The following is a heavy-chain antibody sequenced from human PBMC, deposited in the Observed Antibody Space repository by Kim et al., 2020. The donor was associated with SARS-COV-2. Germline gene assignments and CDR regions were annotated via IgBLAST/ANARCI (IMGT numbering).Heavy chain of an antibody. J-gene: IGHJ6*01. CDR2: IYTSGST. Sequence: SETLSLTCTVSGGSISSGSYYWSWIRQPAGKGLEWIGRIYTSGSTNYNPSLKSLVTISVDTSKNQFSLKLSSVTAADTAVYYCARGGGDTTAMDYYYGMDVWGQGGTGTVSS. CDR1: GGSISSGSYY. CDR3: ARGGGDTTAMDYYYGMDV. V-gene: IGHV4-61*02. D-gene: IGHD5-18*01.